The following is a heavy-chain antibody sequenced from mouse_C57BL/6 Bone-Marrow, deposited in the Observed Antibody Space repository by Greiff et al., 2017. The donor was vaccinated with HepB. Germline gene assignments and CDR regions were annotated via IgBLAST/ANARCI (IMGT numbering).Heavy chain of an antibody. CDR3: ARLDDYDFDY. Sequence: QVQLQQSGPELVKPGASVKISCKASGYAFSSSWMNWVKQRPGKGLEWIGRIYPGDGDTNYNGKFKGKATLTADKSSSTAYMQLSSLTSEDSAVYFCARLDDYDFDYWGQGTTLTVSS. J-gene: IGHJ2*01. CDR2: IYPGDGDT. CDR1: GYAFSSSW. D-gene: IGHD2-4*01. V-gene: IGHV1-82*01.